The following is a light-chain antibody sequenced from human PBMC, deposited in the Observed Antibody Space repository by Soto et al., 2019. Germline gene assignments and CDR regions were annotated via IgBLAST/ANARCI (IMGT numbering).Light chain of an antibody. CDR3: QEYNDWRPIT. V-gene: IGKV3-15*01. CDR1: QSISTK. J-gene: IGKJ4*01. Sequence: IVMTQSPATLSVSPGDRATLSCRASQSISTKLAWYQQKPGQAPRLLIYGASTRATGTPVRFSGSGSGTEFTLTITSLQFEDFAVYYCQEYNDWRPITFGGGTKV. CDR2: GAS.